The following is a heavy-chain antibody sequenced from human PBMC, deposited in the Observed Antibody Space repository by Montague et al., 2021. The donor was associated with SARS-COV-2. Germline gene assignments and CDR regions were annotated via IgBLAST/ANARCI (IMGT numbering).Heavy chain of an antibody. CDR1: SGSFSDFY. V-gene: IGHV4-34*01. CDR3: ARGQVTISGVLIFIPAAGHLDG. CDR2: INHSCSA. D-gene: IGHD3-3*01. J-gene: IGHJ3*01. Sequence: SETLSLTCAVYSGSFSDFYWTWIRQSPRKGLELIWEINHSCSATYNPSLNVRISLSIYTSKNQISLNLQSVTPADAAVYYCARGQVTISGVLIFIPAAGHLDGWGQGTSVTVSS.